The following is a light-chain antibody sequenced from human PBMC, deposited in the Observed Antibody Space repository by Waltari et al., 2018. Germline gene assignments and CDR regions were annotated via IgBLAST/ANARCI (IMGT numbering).Light chain of an antibody. CDR2: AAS. CDR1: QGISTY. CDR3: QQSYSIPWT. V-gene: IGKV1-39*01. Sequence: DIQMTQSPSSLSASVGDRVTITCRPSQGISTYLNWYQQKPGKAPKLPIHAASTLQSGAPSRFSGSGSWTEFTLTISSLQPEDFATYYCQQSYSIPWTFGQGTEVEI. J-gene: IGKJ1*01.